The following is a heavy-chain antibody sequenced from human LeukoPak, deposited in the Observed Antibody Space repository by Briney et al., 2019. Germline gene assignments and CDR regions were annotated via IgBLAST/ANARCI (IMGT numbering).Heavy chain of an antibody. CDR3: ARGQSLNDY. Sequence: ASVTLSCKASGYTFTEYYMHWVRQAPGQGLEWMGWINPNSGGANYAEKFQGRVTMTRDTSISTAYMELSRLRYDDTALYYCARGQSLNDYWGQSTLVTVSS. CDR2: INPNSGGA. V-gene: IGHV1-2*02. CDR1: GYTFTEYY. J-gene: IGHJ4*02.